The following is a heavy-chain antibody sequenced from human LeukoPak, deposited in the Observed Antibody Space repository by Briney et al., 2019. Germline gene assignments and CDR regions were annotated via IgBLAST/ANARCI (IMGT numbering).Heavy chain of an antibody. CDR1: GYTFTSYD. V-gene: IGHV1-8*01. CDR2: MNPNSGNT. D-gene: IGHD2-2*01. J-gene: IGHJ6*02. Sequence: ASVKVSCKASGYTFTSYDINWVRQATGQGLEWMGWMNPNSGNTGYAQKFQGRVTMTRNASISTAYIELSSLRSEDTAVYYCARGRFIVVVPAAMKKQYYYGMDVWGQGTTVTVSS. CDR3: ARGRFIVVVPAAMKKQYYYGMDV.